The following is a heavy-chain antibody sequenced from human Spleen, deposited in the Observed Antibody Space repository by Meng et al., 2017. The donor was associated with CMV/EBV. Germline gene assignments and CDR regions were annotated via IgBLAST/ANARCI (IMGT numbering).Heavy chain of an antibody. J-gene: IGHJ2*01. CDR2: IRYDGSNK. V-gene: IGHV3-30*02. Sequence: GESLKISCAASGFTFSSYGMHWVRQAPGKGLEWVAFIRYDGSNKYYADSVKGRFTISRDNSKNTLYLHMNSLRTGDTAVFYCARVINIPAATGKYFDLWGRGTLVTVSS. CDR1: GFTFSSYG. CDR3: ARVINIPAATGKYFDL. D-gene: IGHD2-2*01.